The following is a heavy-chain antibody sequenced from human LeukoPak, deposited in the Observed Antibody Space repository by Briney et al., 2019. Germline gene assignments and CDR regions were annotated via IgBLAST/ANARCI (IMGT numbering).Heavy chain of an antibody. V-gene: IGHV4-61*01. CDR3: ARVGGYSHKD. Sequence: PSETLSLTCTVSGGSISSSSYYWSWIRQPPGKGLEWIGYIYYSGSTNYNPSLKSRVTISVDTSKNQFSLKLTSVTAADTAVYYCARVGGYSHKDWGQGNLVTVSS. CDR2: IYYSGST. D-gene: IGHD5-18*01. J-gene: IGHJ4*02. CDR1: GGSISSSSYY.